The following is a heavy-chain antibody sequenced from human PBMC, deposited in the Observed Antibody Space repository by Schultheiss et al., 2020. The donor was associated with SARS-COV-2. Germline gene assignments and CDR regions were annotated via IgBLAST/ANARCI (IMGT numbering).Heavy chain of an antibody. J-gene: IGHJ4*02. V-gene: IGHV2-5*08. Sequence: SGPTLVKPTQTLTLTCTFSGFSLSTSGMCVSWIRQPPGKALEWLALIDWDDDKRYSPSLKSRLTITKDTSKNQVVLTMTNVDPVDTARYYCAHRDCSTTSCYIRGFDYWGQGTLVTVSS. CDR1: GFSLSTSGMC. CDR3: AHRDCSTTSCYIRGFDY. CDR2: IDWDDDK. D-gene: IGHD2-2*02.